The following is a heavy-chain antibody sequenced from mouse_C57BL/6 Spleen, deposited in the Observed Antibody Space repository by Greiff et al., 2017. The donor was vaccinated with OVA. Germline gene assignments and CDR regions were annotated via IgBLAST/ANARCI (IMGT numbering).Heavy chain of an antibody. CDR3: ARGGYSNYEGWYFDV. J-gene: IGHJ1*03. D-gene: IGHD2-5*01. V-gene: IGHV5-16*01. CDR1: GFTFSDYY. Sequence: EVKLVESEGGLVQPGSSMKLSCTASGFTFSDYYMAWVRQVPEKGLEWVANINYDGSSTYYLDSLKSRFIISRDNAKNILYLQMSSLKSEDTATYYCARGGYSNYEGWYFDVWGTGTTVTVSS. CDR2: INYDGSST.